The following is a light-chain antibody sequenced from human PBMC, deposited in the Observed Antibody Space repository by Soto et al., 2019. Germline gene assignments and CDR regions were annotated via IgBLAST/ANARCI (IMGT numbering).Light chain of an antibody. V-gene: IGKV1-39*01. J-gene: IGKJ5*01. CDR1: QSISFY. CDR2: AAS. Sequence: IKMTQSPSSLSASVGDRVTITCRASQSISFYLNWYQQKPGNAPKVLIYAASNLQTGVPSRFSGSGSGTDFTLTINSLQPEDFATYSCQQSYSTPITFGQGTRLEIK. CDR3: QQSYSTPIT.